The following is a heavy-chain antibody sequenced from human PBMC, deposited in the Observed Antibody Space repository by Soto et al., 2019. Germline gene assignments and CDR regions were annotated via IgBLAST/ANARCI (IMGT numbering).Heavy chain of an antibody. CDR3: ASSELPVDY. Sequence: EVQLLESGGGLVQPGGSLRLSCAASGFTFSSYAMSWVRQAPGKGLEWVAGTSGSGGSTYYADSVKGRFIISRDNSKNPLYLQMSSLRAEDTAVYYCASSELPVDYWGQGTLVTVSS. CDR1: GFTFSSYA. J-gene: IGHJ4*02. V-gene: IGHV3-23*01. D-gene: IGHD1-26*01. CDR2: TSGSGGST.